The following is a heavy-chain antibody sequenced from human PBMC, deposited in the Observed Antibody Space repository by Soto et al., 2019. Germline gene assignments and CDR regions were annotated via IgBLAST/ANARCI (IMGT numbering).Heavy chain of an antibody. D-gene: IGHD3-16*01. CDR3: ARVPSPFDYYYAMDV. V-gene: IGHV4-34*01. CDR2: INHSGST. J-gene: IGHJ6*02. Sequence: SETLSLTCAVYGGSFSGYYWSWIRQPPGKGLEWIGEINHSGSTNYNPSLKSRLTMSLDTSQNQFSLRLASVTDADSAVYYCARVPSPFDYYYAMDVWGQGTTVTVSS. CDR1: GGSFSGYY.